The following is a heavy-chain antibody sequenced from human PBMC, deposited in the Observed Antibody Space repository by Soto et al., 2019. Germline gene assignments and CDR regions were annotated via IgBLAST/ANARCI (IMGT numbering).Heavy chain of an antibody. CDR1: GFSFTSYW. CDR3: ARSGYYYASSGYYPDY. CDR2: IYPGDSDT. J-gene: IGHJ4*02. Sequence: GESLKISCKSPGFSFTSYWIGWVRQMPGKGLEGMGNIYPGDSDTRYSPSFQGQVTISADKSISTAYLQWSSLKASDTAMYYCARSGYYYASSGYYPDYWGQGTLVTVSS. D-gene: IGHD3-22*01. V-gene: IGHV5-51*01.